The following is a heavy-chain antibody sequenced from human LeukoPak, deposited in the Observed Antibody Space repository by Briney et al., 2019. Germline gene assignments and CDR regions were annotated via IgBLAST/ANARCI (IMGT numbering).Heavy chain of an antibody. CDR3: ARSYGHSIDY. J-gene: IGHJ4*02. CDR2: KKQDGSGQ. D-gene: IGHD3-10*01. CDR1: GLTFRNFW. V-gene: IGHV3-7*01. Sequence: PGGSLRLSCAASGLTFRNFWMCWVRQAPGKGLEWAATKKQDGSGQYYVDSVKGRFTISRDNAQNSLYLQMNNLRAEDTAVYYCARSYGHSIDYWGQGTLVTVSS.